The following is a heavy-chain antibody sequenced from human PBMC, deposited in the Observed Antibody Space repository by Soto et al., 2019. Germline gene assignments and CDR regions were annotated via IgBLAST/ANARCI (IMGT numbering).Heavy chain of an antibody. Sequence: SETLSLTCIVSGESVTFGHHYWSWIRQPPGKGLEWIGHIFFTGATNYSPSLKSRVTMSVDSSKSQFSLNLTSVTAADTAVYYCARVHVMVVPGSTSVYRGHGTLVSV. D-gene: IGHD2-2*01. J-gene: IGHJ4*01. CDR1: GESVTFGHHY. CDR2: IFFTGAT. CDR3: ARVHVMVVPGSTSVY. V-gene: IGHV4-61*01.